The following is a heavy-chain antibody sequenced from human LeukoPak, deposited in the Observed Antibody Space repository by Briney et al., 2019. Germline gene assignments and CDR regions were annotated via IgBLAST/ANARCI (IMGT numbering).Heavy chain of an antibody. CDR2: IKQDGSEK. CDR3: ARDKIVGATNFDY. J-gene: IGHJ4*02. CDR1: GFTFSNYW. V-gene: IGHV3-7*01. D-gene: IGHD1-26*01. Sequence: GGSLRLSFAASGFTFSNYWMSWVRQAPGKGLEWVANIKQDGSEKYYVDSVEGRFTISRDNAKNSLYLQMNSLRAEDTAVYYCARDKIVGATNFDYWGQGTLVTVSS.